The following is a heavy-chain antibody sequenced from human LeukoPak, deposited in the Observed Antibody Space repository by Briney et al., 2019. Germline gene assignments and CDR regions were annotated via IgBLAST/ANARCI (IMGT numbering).Heavy chain of an antibody. Sequence: SETLSLTCAVYGGSFSGYYWSWIRQPPGKGLEWIGHIDSSGGTNYNPSLWSRVIISVDTSKNQFSLKLSSVTAADTAVYYCATAAFGELFVWGQGTLVTVSS. D-gene: IGHD3-10*01. CDR1: GGSFSGYY. V-gene: IGHV4-34*01. CDR3: ATAAFGELFV. CDR2: IDSSGGT. J-gene: IGHJ4*02.